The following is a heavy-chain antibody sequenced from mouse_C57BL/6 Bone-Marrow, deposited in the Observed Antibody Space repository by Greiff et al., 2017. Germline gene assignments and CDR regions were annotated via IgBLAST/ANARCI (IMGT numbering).Heavy chain of an antibody. Sequence: QVQPQQPGAELVKPGASVKMSCKASGYTFTSYWITWVKQRPGQGLEWIGDIYPGSGSTNYNEKFKSKATLTVDTSSSTAYMQLSSLTSEDSAVYYCARPHGYYHYAMDYWGQGTSVTVSS. J-gene: IGHJ4*01. CDR2: IYPGSGST. V-gene: IGHV1-55*01. D-gene: IGHD2-3*01. CDR1: GYTFTSYW. CDR3: ARPHGYYHYAMDY.